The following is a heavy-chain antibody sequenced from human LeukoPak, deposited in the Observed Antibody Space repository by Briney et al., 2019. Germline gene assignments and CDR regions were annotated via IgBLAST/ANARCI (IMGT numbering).Heavy chain of an antibody. D-gene: IGHD1-26*01. CDR3: ARFNSGSYQHYFDY. CDR2: IYYSGST. CDR1: GGSISSSSYY. Sequence: SSETLSLTCTVSGGSISSSSYYWGWIRQPPGKGLEWIGSIYYSGSTYYNPSLKSRVTISVDTSKNQFSLKLSSVTAADTAVYYCARFNSGSYQHYFDYWGQGTLVTASS. J-gene: IGHJ4*02. V-gene: IGHV4-39*07.